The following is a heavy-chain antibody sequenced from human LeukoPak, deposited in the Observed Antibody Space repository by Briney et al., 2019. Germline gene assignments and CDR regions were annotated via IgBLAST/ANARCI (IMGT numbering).Heavy chain of an antibody. V-gene: IGHV1-2*02. D-gene: IGHD6-19*01. J-gene: IGHJ4*02. CDR1: GYTFTGYY. CDR3: ARAEPKVAAFDY. CDR2: INPNSGGT. Sequence: ASVKVSCKASGYTFTGYYMHWVRQAPGQGLEWMGWINPNSGGTKYAQKFQGRVTMTRDTSISTAYMELSRLRSDDTAVYYCARAEPKVAAFDYWGQGTLVTVSS.